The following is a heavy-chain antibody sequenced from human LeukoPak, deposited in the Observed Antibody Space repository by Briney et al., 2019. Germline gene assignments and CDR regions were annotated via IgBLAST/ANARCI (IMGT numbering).Heavy chain of an antibody. D-gene: IGHD3-9*01. CDR2: ISSSGSTI. V-gene: IGHV3-48*03. J-gene: IGHJ4*02. CDR1: GFTFSSYE. Sequence: PGGSLRLSCAASGFTFSSYEMNWVRQAPGKGLEWVSYISSSGSTIYYADSVKGRFTISRDNAKNSLYLQMNSLRAEDTAVYYCARAFWGDILTGYYKLDPPNYFDYWGQGTLVTVSS. CDR3: ARAFWGDILTGYYKLDPPNYFDY.